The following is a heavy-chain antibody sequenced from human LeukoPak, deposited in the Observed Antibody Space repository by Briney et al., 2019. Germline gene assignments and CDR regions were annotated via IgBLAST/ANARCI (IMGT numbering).Heavy chain of an antibody. J-gene: IGHJ4*02. CDR2: ISYSGGSI. V-gene: IGHV3-23*01. Sequence: GGTLRLSCAASGFTFSSYGMSWVREAPGEGLEWVSAISYSGGSIYYAHSVKGRFTISRDKSKNTLYLQMNRLRAEDTAVYYCAKRITSGWAYFFDYWGQGTLVTVSS. D-gene: IGHD6-19*01. CDR3: AKRITSGWAYFFDY. CDR1: GFTFSSYG.